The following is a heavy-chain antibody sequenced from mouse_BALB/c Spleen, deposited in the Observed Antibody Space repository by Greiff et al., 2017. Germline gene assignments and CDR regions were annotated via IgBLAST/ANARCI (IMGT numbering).Heavy chain of an antibody. CDR1: GYSITSDYA. CDR2: ISYSGST. CDR3: ARSTVGLVDY. V-gene: IGHV3-2*02. J-gene: IGHJ4*01. Sequence: DVQLQESGPGLVKPSQSLSLTCTVTGYSITSDYAWNWIRQFPGNKLEWMGYISYSGSTSYNPSLKSRISITRDTSKNQFFLQLNSVTTEDTATYYCARSTVGLVDYWGQGTSVTVSS. D-gene: IGHD1-1*01.